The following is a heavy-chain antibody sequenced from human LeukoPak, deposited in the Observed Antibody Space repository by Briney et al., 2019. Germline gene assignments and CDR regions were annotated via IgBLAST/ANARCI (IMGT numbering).Heavy chain of an antibody. V-gene: IGHV3-30*04. CDR3: ARPIMVRGVILGSGVDY. D-gene: IGHD3-10*01. J-gene: IGHJ4*02. CDR1: GFTFSSYA. Sequence: GGSLRLSCAASGFTFSSYAMHWVRQAPGKGLEWVAVISYDGSNKYYADPVKGRFTISRDNSKNTLYLQMNSLRAEDTAVYYCARPIMVRGVILGSGVDYWGQGTLVTVSS. CDR2: ISYDGSNK.